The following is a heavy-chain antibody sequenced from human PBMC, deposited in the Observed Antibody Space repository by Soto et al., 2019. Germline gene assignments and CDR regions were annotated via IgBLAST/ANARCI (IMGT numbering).Heavy chain of an antibody. CDR3: AYLPCSGGSCYWFSFSGMDV. CDR1: GFSLSTSGVG. Sequence: QITLKESGPTLVKPTQTLTLTCTFSGFSLSTSGVGVAWIRQPPGKALEWLALIYWDDDKRYRPSLESRLTITKDTSKNQVVLTMTNMDSVDTATYYYAYLPCSGGSCYWFSFSGMDVWGQGTTATVSS. CDR2: IYWDDDK. J-gene: IGHJ6*02. D-gene: IGHD2-15*01. V-gene: IGHV2-5*02.